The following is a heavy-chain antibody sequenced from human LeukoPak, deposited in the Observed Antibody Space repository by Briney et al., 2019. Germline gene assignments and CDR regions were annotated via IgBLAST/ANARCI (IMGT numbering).Heavy chain of an antibody. CDR2: IYTSGST. Sequence: SETLSLTCTVSGGSISSSSYYWSWIRQPAGKGLEWIGRIYTSGSTNYNPSLKSRVTMSVNTSKNQFSLKPSSVTAADTAVYYCARDRLAPGSWYPWFDPWGQGTLVTVSS. V-gene: IGHV4-61*02. D-gene: IGHD6-13*01. J-gene: IGHJ5*02. CDR1: GGSISSSSYY. CDR3: ARDRLAPGSWYPWFDP.